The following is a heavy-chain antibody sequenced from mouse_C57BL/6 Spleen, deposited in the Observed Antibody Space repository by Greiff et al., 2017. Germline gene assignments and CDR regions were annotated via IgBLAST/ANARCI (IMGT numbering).Heavy chain of an antibody. CDR1: GSLFSDFN. CDR2: INYDGSST. CDR3: ARGPFDY. Sequence: EVHLVGSEGGLVHLGSSIKPSAPPPGSLFSDFNMAWFRQVPERGLEWVANINYDGSSTSYLDSLKSRFIISRDNAKNILYLQMSSLKSEDTATYYCARGPFDYWGQGTTLTVSS. J-gene: IGHJ2*01. V-gene: IGHV5-16*01.